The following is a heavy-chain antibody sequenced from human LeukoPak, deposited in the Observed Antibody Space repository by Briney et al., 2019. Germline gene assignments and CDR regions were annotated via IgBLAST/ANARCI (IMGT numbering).Heavy chain of an antibody. D-gene: IGHD5-12*01. CDR1: GFTFSSYW. V-gene: IGHV3-74*01. CDR3: ARDGGDSGYDLSSMQAYYYYYYMDV. Sequence: GGSLRLSCAASGFTFSSYWMHWVRQAPGKGLVWVSRINSDGSSTSYADSVKGRFTISRDNAKNTLYLQMNSLRAEDTAVYYCARDGGDSGYDLSSMQAYYYYYYMDVWGKGTTVTVSS. CDR2: INSDGSST. J-gene: IGHJ6*03.